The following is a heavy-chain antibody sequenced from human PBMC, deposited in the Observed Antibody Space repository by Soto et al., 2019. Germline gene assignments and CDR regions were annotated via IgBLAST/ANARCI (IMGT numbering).Heavy chain of an antibody. V-gene: IGHV1-69*13. CDR2: SLPIFGTA. CDR3: LVGGRYPISSNYYVMDV. CDR1: GGTFSTYS. Sequence: SVKVSCKASGGTFSTYSISWVRQAPGQGLEWMGGSLPIFGTAHYAQNFQGRVTITADESTSTAYLELSSLRTDDTAGYFFLVGGRYPISSNYYVMDVWGQGTTVTVTS. J-gene: IGHJ6*02. D-gene: IGHD3-10*01.